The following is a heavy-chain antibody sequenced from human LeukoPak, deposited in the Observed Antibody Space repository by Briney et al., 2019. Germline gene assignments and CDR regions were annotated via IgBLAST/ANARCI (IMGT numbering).Heavy chain of an antibody. J-gene: IGHJ4*02. CDR2: FDPEDGET. CDR3: ATLLYDSSGEDY. V-gene: IGHV1-24*01. Sequence: ASVKVSCKVSGYTLTELSMHWVRQAPGKGLEWMGGFDPEDGETIYAQKFQGRVTMTEDASTDTAYMELSSLRSEDTAVYYCATLLYDSSGEDYWGQGTLVTVSS. D-gene: IGHD3-22*01. CDR1: GYTLTELS.